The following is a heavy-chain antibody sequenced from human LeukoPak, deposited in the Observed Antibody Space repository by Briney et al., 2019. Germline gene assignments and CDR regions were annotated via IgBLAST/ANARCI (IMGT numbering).Heavy chain of an antibody. CDR3: ARGEGYCSSTSCHEAYYGMDV. J-gene: IGHJ6*02. V-gene: IGHV3-74*01. CDR1: GFIFSTYW. Sequence: PGGSLRLSCAASGFIFSTYWIHWVRQAPGRGLVWVSRIKSDGSSTSYADSVKGRFTISRDNAKNTLYLQMNSLRAEDTAVYYCARGEGYCSSTSCHEAYYGMDVWGQGTTVTVSS. D-gene: IGHD2-2*01. CDR2: IKSDGSST.